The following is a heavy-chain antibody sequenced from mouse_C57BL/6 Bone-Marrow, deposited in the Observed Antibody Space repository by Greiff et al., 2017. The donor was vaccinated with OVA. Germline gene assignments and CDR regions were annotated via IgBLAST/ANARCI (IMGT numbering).Heavy chain of an antibody. V-gene: IGHV1-82*01. J-gene: IGHJ2*01. CDR3: ARASYGSSYLYFDY. D-gene: IGHD1-1*01. Sequence: QVHVKQSGPELVKPGASVKISCKASGYAFSSSWMNWVKQRPGKGLEWIGRIYPGDGDTNYNGKFKGQATLTADKSSSTAYMQLSSLTSEDSAVYFCARASYGSSYLYFDYWGQGTTLTVSS. CDR2: IYPGDGDT. CDR1: GYAFSSSW.